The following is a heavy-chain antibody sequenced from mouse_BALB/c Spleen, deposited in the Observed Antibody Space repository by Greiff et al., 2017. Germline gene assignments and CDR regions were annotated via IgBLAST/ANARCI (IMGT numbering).Heavy chain of an antibody. V-gene: IGHV1S22*01. CDR2: IYPGSGST. D-gene: IGHD1-1*01. J-gene: IGHJ3*01. CDR3: TRSDYDSSYVAWFAY. Sequence: LQPPGSELVRPGASVKLSCKASGYTFTSYWMHWVKQRPGQGLAWIGNIYPGSGSTNYDEKFKSKATLTVDTSSSPAYMQLSSLTSEDSAVYYCTRSDYDSSYVAWFAYWGQGTLVTVSA. CDR1: GYTFTSYW.